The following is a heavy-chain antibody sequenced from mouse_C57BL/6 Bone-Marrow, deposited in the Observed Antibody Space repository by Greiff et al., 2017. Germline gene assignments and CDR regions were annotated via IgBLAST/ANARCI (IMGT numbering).Heavy chain of an antibody. Sequence: EVQLVESGGDLVKPGGSLKLSCAASGFTFSSYGMSWVRQTPDKRLEWVATISSGGSYTYYPDSVKGRFTISRDNAKNTLYLQMSSLKSENTAMYYCARQKYRVYRGEGTTLTVSS. V-gene: IGHV5-6*01. CDR2: ISSGGSYT. J-gene: IGHJ2*01. D-gene: IGHD5-1*01. CDR1: GFTFSSYG. CDR3: ARQKYRVY.